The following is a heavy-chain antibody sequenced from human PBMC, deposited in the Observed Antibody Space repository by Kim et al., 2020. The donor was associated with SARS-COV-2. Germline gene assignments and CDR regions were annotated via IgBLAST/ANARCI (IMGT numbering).Heavy chain of an antibody. CDR1: GFTFSSYG. V-gene: IGHV3-30*18. J-gene: IGHJ6*02. Sequence: GGSLRLSCAASGFTFSSYGMHWVRQAPGKGLEWVAVISYDGSNKYYADSVKGRFTISRDNSKNTLYLQMNSLGAEDTAVYYCAKEGGSGWYSLYYYYGMDVWGQGTTVTVSS. CDR2: ISYDGSNK. CDR3: AKEGGSGWYSLYYYYGMDV. D-gene: IGHD6-19*01.